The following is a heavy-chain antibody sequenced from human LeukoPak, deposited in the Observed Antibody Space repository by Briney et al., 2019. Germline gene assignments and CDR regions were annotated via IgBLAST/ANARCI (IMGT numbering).Heavy chain of an antibody. D-gene: IGHD1-26*01. V-gene: IGHV5-51*01. J-gene: IGHJ3*02. CDR3: ASGARDSSALDAFDI. CDR1: GYRFTSYY. Sequence: GESLKISCESSGYRFTSYYIGWVRQMSGKGLEWMGIIYPGDSDTRYSPSFQGQVTISADKSISTAYLQWSSLKASDTAMYYCASGARDSSALDAFDIWGQGTMVTVSS. CDR2: IYPGDSDT.